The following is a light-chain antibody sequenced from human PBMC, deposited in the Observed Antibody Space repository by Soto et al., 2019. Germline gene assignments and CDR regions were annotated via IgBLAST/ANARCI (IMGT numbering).Light chain of an antibody. CDR3: QQRSNWRIT. Sequence: EIVMTQSPATLSVSPGERSTLSFRVSQSVSSNLAWYQQKPGQAPRLLIYDASNRATGIPARFSGSGSGTDFTLTISSLEPEDFAVYYCQQRSNWRITFGQGTRLEI. J-gene: IGKJ5*01. CDR2: DAS. CDR1: QSVSSN. V-gene: IGKV3-11*01.